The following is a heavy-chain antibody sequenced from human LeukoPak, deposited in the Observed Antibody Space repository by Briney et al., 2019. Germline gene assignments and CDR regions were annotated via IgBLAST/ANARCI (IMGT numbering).Heavy chain of an antibody. D-gene: IGHD3-9*01. V-gene: IGHV3-30*02. CDR2: IRYDGSNK. Sequence: GGSQRLSCAASGFTFSSYGMHWVRQAPGKGLEWVAFIRYDGSNKYYADSVKGRFTISRDNSKNTLYLQMNSLRAEDTAVYYCAKVGDYDILTGYYLSGAFDIWGQGTMVTVSS. CDR1: GFTFSSYG. J-gene: IGHJ3*02. CDR3: AKVGDYDILTGYYLSGAFDI.